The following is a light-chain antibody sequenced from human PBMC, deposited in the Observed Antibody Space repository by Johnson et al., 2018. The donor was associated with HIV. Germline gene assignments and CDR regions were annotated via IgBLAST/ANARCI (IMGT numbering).Light chain of an antibody. Sequence: QSILTQPPSVSAAPGQRVNISCSGNISNIESYFVSWYQQLPGAAPTLLIYENNKRPSGIPDRFSGYKSGATATLGITGLQTGDEADYYCGIWDASLSPLYVFGTGTTITVL. CDR3: GIWDASLSPLYV. V-gene: IGLV1-51*02. CDR1: ISNIESYF. CDR2: ENN. J-gene: IGLJ1*01.